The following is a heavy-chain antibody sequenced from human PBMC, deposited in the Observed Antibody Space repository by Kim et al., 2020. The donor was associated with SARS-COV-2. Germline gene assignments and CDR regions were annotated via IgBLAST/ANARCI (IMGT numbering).Heavy chain of an antibody. Sequence: GGSLRLSCAASGFTFSYYSMNWVRQAPGKGLEWVSYISSSSSPIDYVDSVKGRFTISRDNAKNALYLQMNSLRDEDTAVYYCARNYYDRKSAFDIWGQGTMVTVSS. D-gene: IGHD3-22*01. CDR1: GFTFSYYS. V-gene: IGHV3-48*02. CDR2: ISSSSSPI. J-gene: IGHJ3*02. CDR3: ARNYYDRKSAFDI.